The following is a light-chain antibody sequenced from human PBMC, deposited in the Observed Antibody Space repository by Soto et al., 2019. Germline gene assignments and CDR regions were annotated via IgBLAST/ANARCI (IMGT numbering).Light chain of an antibody. CDR1: QSLLHSNGYNY. Sequence: DIVMTQSPLSLPVTPGEPASISCRSSQSLLHSNGYNYLDWYLQKPGQSPQLLIYLGSNRASGVTDRFSGSGSGTDFTLKISRVEAKDVGVYYCMQALQTPRFGQGTKLEIK. CDR2: LGS. J-gene: IGKJ2*01. CDR3: MQALQTPR. V-gene: IGKV2-28*01.